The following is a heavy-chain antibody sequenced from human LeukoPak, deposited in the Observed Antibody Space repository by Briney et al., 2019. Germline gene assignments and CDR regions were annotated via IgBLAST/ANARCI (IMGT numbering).Heavy chain of an antibody. J-gene: IGHJ6*02. CDR2: ISAYNGNT. D-gene: IGHD5-12*01. V-gene: IGHV1-18*01. Sequence: ASVKVSCKASGYTFTSYGISWVRQAPGQGLEWMGWISAYNGNTNYAQKLQGRVTMTTDTSTSTAYMELRSLRSADTAVYYCARGPAARVARPYYYYGMDVWGQGTTVTVSS. CDR1: GYTFTSYG. CDR3: ARGPAARVARPYYYYGMDV.